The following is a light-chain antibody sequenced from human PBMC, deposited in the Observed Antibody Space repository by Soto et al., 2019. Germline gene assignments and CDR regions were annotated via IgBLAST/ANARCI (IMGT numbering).Light chain of an antibody. V-gene: IGLV1-40*01. CDR1: RSNIGAEYD. J-gene: IGLJ1*01. CDR2: GDD. Sequence: QCVFTQPPSFPGAPGARFAIPSTPSRSNIGAEYDVHWYQQLPGTAPKRLIYGDDNPPSRVPDRFSGSKSGTSASMAMTGLQPEDEADYYCTSYDSSLTTFMFGTGTKVTVL. CDR3: TSYDSSLTTFM.